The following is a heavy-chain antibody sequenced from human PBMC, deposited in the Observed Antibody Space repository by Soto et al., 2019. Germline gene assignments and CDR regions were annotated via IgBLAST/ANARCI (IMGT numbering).Heavy chain of an antibody. D-gene: IGHD2-21*01. CDR2: IWYDESNK. CDR1: GFTFSSYG. Sequence: QVQLVESGGGVVQPGRSLRLSCAASGFTFSSYGMHWVRQAPGKGLEWVAVIWYDESNKYYADSVKGRFTISRDNSKNTLYLQMNSLRAEDRAVYYCARASSSDLIDYWGQGTLVTVSS. J-gene: IGHJ4*02. CDR3: ARASSSDLIDY. V-gene: IGHV3-33*01.